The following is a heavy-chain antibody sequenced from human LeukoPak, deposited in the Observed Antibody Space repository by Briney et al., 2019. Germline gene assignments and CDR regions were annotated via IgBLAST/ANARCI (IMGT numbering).Heavy chain of an antibody. D-gene: IGHD3-9*01. CDR2: ISYDGSNK. CDR1: GFTFSSYG. V-gene: IGHV3-30*03. CDR3: AREWGYDILTGYYNQWLGSFYNWFDP. J-gene: IGHJ5*02. Sequence: GGSLRLSCAASGFTFSSYGMHWVRQAPGKGLEWVAVISYDGSNKYYADSVKGRFTISRDNAKNTLYLQMNSLRAEDTAVYYCAREWGYDILTGYYNQWLGSFYNWFDPWGQGTLVTVSS.